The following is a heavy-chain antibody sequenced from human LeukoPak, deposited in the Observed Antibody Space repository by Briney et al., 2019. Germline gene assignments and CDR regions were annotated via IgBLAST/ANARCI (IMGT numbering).Heavy chain of an antibody. CDR1: GFTFSDYY. J-gene: IGHJ3*02. CDR3: ARVLHNYYGSGSYYQDAFDI. V-gene: IGHV3-11*04. Sequence: MPGGSLRLSCAASGFTFSDYYMSWIRQAPGKGLEWASYISSSGSTIYYADSVKGRFTISRDNAKNSLYLQMNSLRAEDTAVYYCARVLHNYYGSGSYYQDAFDIWGQGTMVTVSS. CDR2: ISSSGSTI. D-gene: IGHD3-10*01.